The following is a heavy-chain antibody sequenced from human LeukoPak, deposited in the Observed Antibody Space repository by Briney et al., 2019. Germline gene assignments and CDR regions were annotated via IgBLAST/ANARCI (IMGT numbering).Heavy chain of an antibody. CDR1: GDSITSISSYY. Sequence: SETLSLTCTVSGDSITSISSYYWNWIRQSPGKGLEWIGLIYYSGSTNYNPSLKSRVTISVDTSKNQFSLKLSSVTAADTAVYYCATRGDTAMSLLYWGQGTLVTVSS. CDR2: IYYSGST. CDR3: ATRGDTAMSLLY. D-gene: IGHD5-18*01. V-gene: IGHV4-61*01. J-gene: IGHJ4*02.